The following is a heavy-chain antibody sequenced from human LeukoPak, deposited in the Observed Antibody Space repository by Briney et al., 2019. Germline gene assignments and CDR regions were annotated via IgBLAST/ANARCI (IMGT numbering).Heavy chain of an antibody. CDR3: ATYFYGDYATPYFDF. CDR2: IHDSGTT. Sequence: SGTLSLTCAVAGASITSSHWWSWARQPPGKGLEWIGEIHDSGTTNYKPSLKSRVTMSLDKSNNQISLKLTSVTAADTAVYYCATYFYGDYATPYFDFWGQGTLVTGPS. CDR1: GASITSSHW. V-gene: IGHV4-4*02. D-gene: IGHD4-17*01. J-gene: IGHJ4*01.